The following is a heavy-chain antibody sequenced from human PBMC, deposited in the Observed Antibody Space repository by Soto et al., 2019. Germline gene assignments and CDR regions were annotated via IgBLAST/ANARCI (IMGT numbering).Heavy chain of an antibody. CDR3: ARFVYTPYYYYGMDV. CDR1: GYSFTSYW. J-gene: IGHJ6*02. D-gene: IGHD3-10*01. CDR2: IDPSDSYT. V-gene: IGHV5-10-1*03. Sequence: EVQLVQSGAEVKKPGESLRISCKGSGYSFTSYWISWVRQMPGKGLEWMGRIDPSDSYTNYSPSFQGHVTISADKSISTAYLQWSSLKASDTAMYYCARFVYTPYYYYGMDVWGQGTTVTVSS.